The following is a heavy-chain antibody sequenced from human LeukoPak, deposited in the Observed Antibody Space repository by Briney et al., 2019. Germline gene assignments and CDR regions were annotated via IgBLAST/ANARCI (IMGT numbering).Heavy chain of an antibody. V-gene: IGHV4-34*01. D-gene: IGHD2-15*01. J-gene: IGHJ3*02. CDR2: VNHNAKA. CDR3: VTFSTVVASPYDAFDI. Sequence: SETLSLTCAVYNGSFSGNYWSWIRQPPGKGLEWIGEVNHNAKAYYNPSLKSRLTISVDKSKNQFSLELSSVTAADTAMYYCVTFSTVVASPYDAFDIWGQGTMVTVSS. CDR1: NGSFSGNY.